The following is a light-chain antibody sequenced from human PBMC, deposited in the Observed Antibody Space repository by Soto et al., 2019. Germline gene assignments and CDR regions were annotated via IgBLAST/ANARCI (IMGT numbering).Light chain of an antibody. CDR1: PSILSSSNNKNY. V-gene: IGKV4-1*01. CDR3: QQYYSSPFT. J-gene: IGKJ3*01. CDR2: WAS. Sequence: DIVMTQSPDSLAVSLGERATINCKSSPSILSSSNNKNYLAWYQQKPGQPPRLLIYWASTRESGVPDRFSGSGSGTDFTLTISSLQAEDVAVYYCQQYYSSPFTFGPGTKGDI.